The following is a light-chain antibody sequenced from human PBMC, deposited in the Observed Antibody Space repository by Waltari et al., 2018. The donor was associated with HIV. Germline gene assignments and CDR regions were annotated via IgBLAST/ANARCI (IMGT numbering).Light chain of an antibody. Sequence: QSVLTQPPSASGTPGHRVAIPCSGSSSNIGVNSVTWYQQLPGTAPKPLIYNNDQRPSGVPDRFSGSKSGTSASLAISGLQSEDEADYYCAAWDDSLIGHVFGSGTRVTVL. V-gene: IGLV1-44*01. J-gene: IGLJ1*01. CDR3: AAWDDSLIGHV. CDR2: NND. CDR1: SSNIGVNS.